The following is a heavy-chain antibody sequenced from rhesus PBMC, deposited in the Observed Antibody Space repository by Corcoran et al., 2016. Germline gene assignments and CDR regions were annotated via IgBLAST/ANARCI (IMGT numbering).Heavy chain of an antibody. CDR2: INIDGSSK. J-gene: IGHJ6*01. Sequence: EVQLVETGGGLVQPGGSLKLSCAASGFTFSSYGMSWVRQATGKGLEWVSAINIDGSSKNYAYSVKGRFTISRDNSKNTLSLQMNSLRAEDTAVYYCAKDLYSSWSGLDSWGQGVVVTVSS. D-gene: IGHD6-13*01. CDR1: GFTFSSYG. V-gene: IGHV3S5*01. CDR3: AKDLYSSWSGLDS.